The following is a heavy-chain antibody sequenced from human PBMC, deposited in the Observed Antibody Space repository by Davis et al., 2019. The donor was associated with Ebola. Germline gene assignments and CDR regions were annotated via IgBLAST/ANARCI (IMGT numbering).Heavy chain of an antibody. Sequence: GESLKISCAAPGFTVSSHYMSWVRQAPGKGLELVSVIYSGGSTYYADPVKGRFTISRDNAKNSLYLQMNGLRAEDTAVYYCARSYSGSRIYDYWGQGTLVTVSS. CDR2: IYSGGST. J-gene: IGHJ4*02. D-gene: IGHD1-26*01. CDR3: ARSYSGSRIYDY. CDR1: GFTVSSHY. V-gene: IGHV3-53*01.